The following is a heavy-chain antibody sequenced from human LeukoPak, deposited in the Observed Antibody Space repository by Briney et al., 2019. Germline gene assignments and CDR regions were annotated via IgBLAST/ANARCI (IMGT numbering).Heavy chain of an antibody. V-gene: IGHV1-69*13. CDR3: ASRTYSSSWYGYYYYYGMDV. D-gene: IGHD6-13*01. Sequence: ASVKVSCKASGGTFSSYAISWVRQAPGQGLEWMGGIIPIFGTANYAQKFQGRVTITADESTSTAYMELSSLRSEDTAAYYCASRTYSSSWYGYYYYYGMDVWGQGTTVTVSS. CDR1: GGTFSSYA. CDR2: IIPIFGTA. J-gene: IGHJ6*02.